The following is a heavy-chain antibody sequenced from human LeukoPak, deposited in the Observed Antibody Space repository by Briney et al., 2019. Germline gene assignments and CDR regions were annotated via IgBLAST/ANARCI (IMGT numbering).Heavy chain of an antibody. Sequence: SETLSLTCIVSGGSISSSSYYWGWIRQPPGKGLEWIGSIYYSGSTYYNPSLKSRVTISVDTSKNQFSLKLSSVTAADTAVYYCARHVVGTPQFDPWGQGTLVTVSS. V-gene: IGHV4-39*01. CDR3: ARHVVGTPQFDP. J-gene: IGHJ5*02. CDR1: GGSISSSSYY. CDR2: IYYSGST.